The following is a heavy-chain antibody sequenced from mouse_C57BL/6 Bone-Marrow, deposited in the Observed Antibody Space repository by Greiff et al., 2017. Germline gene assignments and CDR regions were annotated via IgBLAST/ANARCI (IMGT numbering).Heavy chain of an antibody. CDR1: GYAFTNYL. CDR3: ARLIYYDYDYFDD. CDR2: INPGSGGT. V-gene: IGHV1-54*01. D-gene: IGHD2-4*01. Sequence: QVQLQQSGAELVRPGTSVKVSCKASGYAFTNYLIEWVKQRPGQGLEWIGVINPGSGGTNYNEKFKGKATLTADKSSSTAYMQLSSLTSEDSAVYFCARLIYYDYDYFDDWGQGTTLTVSS. J-gene: IGHJ2*01.